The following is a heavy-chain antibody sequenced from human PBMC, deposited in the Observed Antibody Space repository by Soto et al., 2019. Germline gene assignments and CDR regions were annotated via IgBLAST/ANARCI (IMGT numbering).Heavy chain of an antibody. D-gene: IGHD3-10*01. CDR2: ISGSGGST. J-gene: IGHJ6*03. V-gene: IGHV3-23*01. Sequence: PGGSLRLSCAASGFTFSSYAMSWVRQAPGKALEWVSAISGSGGSTYYADSVKGRFTISRDNSKNTLYLQMNSLRAEDTAVYYCAKDHSFNYYGSGALQTPPYYYYMDVWDKGTTVTVS. CDR3: AKDHSFNYYGSGALQTPPYYYYMDV. CDR1: GFTFSSYA.